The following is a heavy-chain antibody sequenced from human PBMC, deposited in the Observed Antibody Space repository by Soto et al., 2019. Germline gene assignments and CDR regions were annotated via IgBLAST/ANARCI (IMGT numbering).Heavy chain of an antibody. CDR3: ARDGYSSSWSTPNWFDP. Sequence: QVQLVESGGGVVQPGRSLRLSCAASGFTFSSYGMHWVRQAPGKGLEWVAVIWYDGSNKYYADSVKGRFTISRDNSKHTLYLQMNSLRAEDTAVYYCARDGYSSSWSTPNWFDPWGQGTLVTVSS. J-gene: IGHJ5*02. CDR2: IWYDGSNK. CDR1: GFTFSSYG. D-gene: IGHD6-13*01. V-gene: IGHV3-33*01.